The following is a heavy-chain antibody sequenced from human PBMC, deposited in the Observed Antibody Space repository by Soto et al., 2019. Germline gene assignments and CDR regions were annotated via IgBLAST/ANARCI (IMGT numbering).Heavy chain of an antibody. J-gene: IGHJ4*02. CDR2: FDPEDGET. V-gene: IGHV1-24*01. CDR3: ATSATPVSGSYALPGY. Sequence: GASVKVSCKVSGYTLTELSMHWVRQAPGKGLEWMGGFDPEDGETIYAQKFQGRVTMTEDTSTDTAYMELSSLRSEDTAVYYCATSATPVSGSYALPGYWGQGTLVTVSS. D-gene: IGHD1-26*01. CDR1: GYTLTELS.